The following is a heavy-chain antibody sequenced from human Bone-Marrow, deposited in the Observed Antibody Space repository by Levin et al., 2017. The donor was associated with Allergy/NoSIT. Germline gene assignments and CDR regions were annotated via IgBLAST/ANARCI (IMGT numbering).Heavy chain of an antibody. CDR3: ARELNTVTTTAYYFDY. V-gene: IGHV3-66*02. CDR1: GFAVRTNY. J-gene: IGHJ4*02. Sequence: SGGSLRLSCAASGFAVRTNYMSWVRQAPGKGLEWVSIIHSGDTAYYADSVKGRFTISRDNSKNLLYLQMNSLRPEDTAVYYCARELNTVTTTAYYFDYWGQGTLVTVSS. CDR2: IHSGDTA. D-gene: IGHD4-17*01.